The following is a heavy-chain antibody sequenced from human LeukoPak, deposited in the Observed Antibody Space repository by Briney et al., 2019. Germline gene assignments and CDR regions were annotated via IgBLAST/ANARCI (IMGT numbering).Heavy chain of an antibody. Sequence: GRSLRLSCSASGFTFSSYAMHWVRQAPGKGLEYVSAISSNGGSTYYADSVKGRFTISRDNSKNTLYLQMSSLRAEDTAVYYCATDRAGGYGGYYFDYWGQGTLVTVSS. V-gene: IGHV3-64D*06. J-gene: IGHJ4*02. CDR1: GFTFSSYA. CDR3: ATDRAGGYGGYYFDY. CDR2: ISSNGGST. D-gene: IGHD6-25*01.